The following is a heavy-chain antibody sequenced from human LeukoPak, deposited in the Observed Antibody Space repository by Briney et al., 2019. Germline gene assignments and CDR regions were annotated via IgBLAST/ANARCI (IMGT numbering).Heavy chain of an antibody. CDR3: IRTRYYYDSSGRILDY. J-gene: IGHJ4*02. CDR1: GFTFGDYA. V-gene: IGHV3-49*04. CDR2: IRSKLYGCTT. Sequence: GGSLRLSCTASGFTFGDYAMRWVRQAPGKGLEWVGFIRSKLYGCTTEHAASVKGRFTISRDDSKSIAYLQMNSLKTEDTAMYFCIRTRYYYDSSGRILDYWGQGTLVTVSS. D-gene: IGHD3-22*01.